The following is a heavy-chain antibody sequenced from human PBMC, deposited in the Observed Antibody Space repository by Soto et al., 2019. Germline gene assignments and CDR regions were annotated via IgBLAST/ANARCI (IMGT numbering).Heavy chain of an antibody. J-gene: IGHJ4*02. Sequence: SETLSLTCSVSGGSVSSDIYYWTWIRQHPGKGPEWTGHIYYSGSTYYNPSLKSRVTISLDMSKNQFSLKLTSVSAADSAVYYCARGYDYDSGGYLFDYWGQGTLVTVSS. V-gene: IGHV4-31*03. D-gene: IGHD3-22*01. CDR1: GGSVSSDIYY. CDR3: ARGYDYDSGGYLFDY. CDR2: IYYSGST.